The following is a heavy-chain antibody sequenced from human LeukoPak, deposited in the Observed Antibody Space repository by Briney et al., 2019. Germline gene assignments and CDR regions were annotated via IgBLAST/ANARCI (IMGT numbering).Heavy chain of an antibody. Sequence: GASVKVSCKASGYSFTNYGIIWVRHAPGQGLEWMGWINSDNGDTNYAQKFQGRVSMTTDASTSTAYMDLRSLRSDDTAVYYCARQRGPPNRVVTTKLYFDYWGQGTLVTVSS. CDR3: ARQRGPPNRVVTTKLYFDY. J-gene: IGHJ4*02. D-gene: IGHD2-21*02. CDR1: GYSFTNYG. V-gene: IGHV1-18*01. CDR2: INSDNGDT.